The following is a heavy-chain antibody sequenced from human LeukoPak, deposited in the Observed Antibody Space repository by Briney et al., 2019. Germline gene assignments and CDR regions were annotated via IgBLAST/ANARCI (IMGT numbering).Heavy chain of an antibody. Sequence: GGSLRLSCAASGFTFSSYWMSWVRQAPGKGLEWVANIKEDGSEIYYVDSVKGRFTISRDNAKNSLFLQMNNLRVEDTAVYYCTRDRVGTMVYWGKGPLVTVSS. J-gene: IGHJ4*02. CDR3: TRDRVGTMVY. V-gene: IGHV3-7*01. CDR1: GFTFSSYW. D-gene: IGHD3-10*01. CDR2: IKEDGSEI.